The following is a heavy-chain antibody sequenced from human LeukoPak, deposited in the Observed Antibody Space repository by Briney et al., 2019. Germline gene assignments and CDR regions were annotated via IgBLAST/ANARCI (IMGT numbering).Heavy chain of an antibody. D-gene: IGHD2-21*02. V-gene: IGHV3-21*01. J-gene: IGHJ4*02. CDR1: GFTFSSYS. CDR3: ARIKDCSGGACYVFFDY. Sequence: GGSLRLSCAASGFTFSSYSMNWVRQAPGKGLEWVSSISSSSSYIYYADSVKGRFTISRDNAKNSLYLQVNSLRVEDTAVYYCARIKDCSGGACYVFFDYWGQGTLVTVSS. CDR2: ISSSSSYI.